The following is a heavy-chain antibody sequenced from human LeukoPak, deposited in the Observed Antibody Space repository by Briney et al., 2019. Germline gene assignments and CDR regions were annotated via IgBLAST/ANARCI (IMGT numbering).Heavy chain of an antibody. CDR3: ARDMIGDTAMVTGPGY. V-gene: IGHV3-23*01. CDR2: ISGSGGST. Sequence: PGGSLRLSCAASGFTFSSYAMSWVRQAPGKGLEWVSAISGSGGSTYYADSVKGRFTISRDNSKNTLYLQMNSLRAEGTAVYYCARDMIGDTAMVTGPGYWGQGTLVTVSS. J-gene: IGHJ4*02. CDR1: GFTFSSYA. D-gene: IGHD5-18*01.